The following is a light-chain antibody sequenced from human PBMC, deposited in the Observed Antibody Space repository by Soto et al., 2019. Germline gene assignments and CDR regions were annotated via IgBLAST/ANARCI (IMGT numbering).Light chain of an antibody. V-gene: IGKV4-1*01. J-gene: IGKJ4*01. CDR2: WAS. CDR1: RSVLYSNQKNY. CDR3: QQYSTAPLT. Sequence: DFVMTQSPDSLSVSLVERATINCKSSRSVLYSNQKNYLAWYQQKLGQPPKLLIYWASTRESGVPDRFSGSGSGKDFTLTISSLPAEDVAVYYCQQYSTAPLTFGGGTKVEIK.